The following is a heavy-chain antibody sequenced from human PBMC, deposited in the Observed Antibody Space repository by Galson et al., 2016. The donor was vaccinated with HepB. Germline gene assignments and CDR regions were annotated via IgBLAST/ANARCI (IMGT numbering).Heavy chain of an antibody. CDR1: GDSVYNNGAA. V-gene: IGHV6-1*01. J-gene: IGHJ6*02. CDR2: TFYRSTWEN. D-gene: IGHD3-10*01. Sequence: CAISGDSVYNNGAAWVWIRQSPSRGLEWLGRTFYRSTWENHYAGSVKNRITISPDTSRNQFSLHLNSVTPEDTAVYYCARAVMLGRGMDVWGQVTTVTVSS. CDR3: ARAVMLGRGMDV.